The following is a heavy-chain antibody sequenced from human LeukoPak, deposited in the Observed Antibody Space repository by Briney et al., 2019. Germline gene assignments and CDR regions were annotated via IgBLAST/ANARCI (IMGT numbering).Heavy chain of an antibody. D-gene: IGHD3-22*01. CDR2: ISSSSRYI. CDR3: ARAPAHYYDSSDHYYVGESYFDY. Sequence: GGSLRLSCVAFGFTFSTYAMTWLRQAPGKGLEWVSSISSSSRYIYYADSVKGRFTISRDNAKNSLYLQMNSLRAEDTAVYYCARAPAHYYDSSDHYYVGESYFDYWGQGTLVTVSS. CDR1: GFTFSTYA. V-gene: IGHV3-21*01. J-gene: IGHJ4*02.